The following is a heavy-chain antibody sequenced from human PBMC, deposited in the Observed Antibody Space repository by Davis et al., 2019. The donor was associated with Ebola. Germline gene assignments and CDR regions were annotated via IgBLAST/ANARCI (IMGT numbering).Heavy chain of an antibody. D-gene: IGHD5-18*01. J-gene: IGHJ6*04. CDR2: TYYNSKWYN. CDR1: GDSVSSGG. Sequence: PSETLSLTCAISGDSVSSGGWNWIRQTPARGLEWLGRTYYNSKWYNDYAVSVRSRININPDTSKNQLSLQLNSVTPEDTAVYYCARGWLRVGMDVWGEGTTVTVSS. V-gene: IGHV6-1*01. CDR3: ARGWLRVGMDV.